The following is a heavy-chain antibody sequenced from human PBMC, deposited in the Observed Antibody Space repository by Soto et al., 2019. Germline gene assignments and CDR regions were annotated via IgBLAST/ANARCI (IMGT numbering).Heavy chain of an antibody. J-gene: IGHJ3*02. CDR1: GGYISSSSYY. Sequence: SETLSLTCTVSGGYISSSSYYWGWIRQPPGKGLEWIGSIYYSGSTYYNPSLKSRVTISVDTSKNQFSLKLSSVTAADTAVYYCARGITIFGVVITGSGAFDIWGQGTMVTVSS. V-gene: IGHV4-39*01. CDR2: IYYSGST. D-gene: IGHD3-3*01. CDR3: ARGITIFGVVITGSGAFDI.